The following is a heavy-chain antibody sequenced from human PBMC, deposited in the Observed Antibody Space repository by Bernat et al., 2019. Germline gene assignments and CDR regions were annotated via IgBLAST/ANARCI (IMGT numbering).Heavy chain of an antibody. D-gene: IGHD1-14*01. Sequence: EVQLVESGGGLVQPGGSLRLSYAASGFTFSSYWMHWVRQAPGKGLVWVSRINSDGSSTSYADSVKGRFTISRDNAKNTLYLQMNSLRAEDTAVYYCARGNPEHDAFDSWGQGTMVTVSS. CDR2: INSDGSST. CDR3: ARGNPEHDAFDS. V-gene: IGHV3-74*01. CDR1: GFTFSSYW. J-gene: IGHJ3*02.